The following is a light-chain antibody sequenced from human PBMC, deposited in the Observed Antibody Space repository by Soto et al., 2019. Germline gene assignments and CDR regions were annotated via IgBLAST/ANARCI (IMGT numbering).Light chain of an antibody. CDR3: QQYYNWPLT. CDR1: QSFGSN. CDR2: GTS. J-gene: IGKJ4*01. V-gene: IGKV3-15*01. Sequence: ELVMTQSPATLSVSPGERATLSCRASQSFGSNVAWYQQKPGQAPRLLIYGTSTRVTGIPARFSGSGSGTEFTLTISSLQSEDFAVYYCQQYYNWPLTFGGGTKVDIK.